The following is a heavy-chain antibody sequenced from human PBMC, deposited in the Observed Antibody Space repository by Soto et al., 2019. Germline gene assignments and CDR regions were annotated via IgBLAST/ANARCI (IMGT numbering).Heavy chain of an antibody. D-gene: IGHD1-26*01. J-gene: IGHJ6*02. CDR1: GFTVSSNY. CDR3: AREDSGSYRYYYYGMDV. Sequence: GGSLRLSCAASGFTVSSNYMSWVRQAPGKGLEWVSVIYSGGSTYYADSVKGRFTISRDNSKNTLYLQMNSLRAEDTAVYYCAREDSGSYRYYYYGMDVWGQGTTVTVSS. CDR2: IYSGGST. V-gene: IGHV3-66*01.